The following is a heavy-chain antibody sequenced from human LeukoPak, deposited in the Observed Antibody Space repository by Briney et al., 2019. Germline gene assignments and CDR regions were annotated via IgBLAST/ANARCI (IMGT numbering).Heavy chain of an antibody. CDR2: ISNDGSTK. Sequence: PGGSLRLSCAASGFTFSSYGMHWVRQAPGKGLEWVAVISNDGSTKEYADSVKGRFTISRDNSKNTLYVQMNSLRADDAAVYYCAKGRSSYPMDYIFDFWGQGTLVTVSS. CDR3: AKGRSSYPMDYIFDF. J-gene: IGHJ4*02. V-gene: IGHV3-30*18. CDR1: GFTFSSYG. D-gene: IGHD3-16*02.